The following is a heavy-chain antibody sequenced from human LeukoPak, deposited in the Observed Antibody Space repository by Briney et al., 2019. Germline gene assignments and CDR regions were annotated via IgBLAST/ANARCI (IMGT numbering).Heavy chain of an antibody. D-gene: IGHD3-22*01. CDR3: ARGRHTGVNYYDSSGYYY. Sequence: PSETLSLTCAVYGGSFSSYYWSWIRQPPGKGLEWIGEINNSGSTNYNPSLKSRVTISVDTSKNQFSLKLSSVTAADTAVYYCARGRHTGVNYYDSSGYYYWGQGSLVTVSS. J-gene: IGHJ4*02. CDR1: GGSFSSYY. V-gene: IGHV4-34*01. CDR2: INNSGST.